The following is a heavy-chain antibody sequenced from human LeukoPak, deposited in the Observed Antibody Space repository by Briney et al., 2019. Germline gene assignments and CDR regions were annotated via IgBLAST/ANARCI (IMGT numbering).Heavy chain of an antibody. V-gene: IGHV3-74*01. CDR2: INVDGSST. J-gene: IGHJ4*02. Sequence: GESLKISCSASGFTFSTYWMHWVRQAPGKGLVWVSRINVDGSSTFYADSVKGRFTISRDNAKKTLYLQMNRLRAEDTAVYFCARVAAAGTKGFWDYWGQGTLVTVSS. CDR1: GFTFSTYW. CDR3: ARVAAAGTKGFWDY. D-gene: IGHD6-13*01.